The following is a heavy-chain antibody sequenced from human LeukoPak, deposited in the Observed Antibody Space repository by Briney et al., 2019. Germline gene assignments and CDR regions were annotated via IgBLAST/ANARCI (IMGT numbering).Heavy chain of an antibody. CDR3: ARSFGTTVTTGYNYYMDV. J-gene: IGHJ6*03. Sequence: SDTLSLTCAVYGGSFNGYYWSWIRQPPGKGLEWIGEINHSGSTNYNPSLKSRVTISVDTSKNQFSLKLSSVTAADTAVHYCARSFGTTVTTGYNYYMDVWGKGTTVSVSS. D-gene: IGHD4-17*01. CDR2: INHSGST. CDR1: GGSFNGYY. V-gene: IGHV4-34*01.